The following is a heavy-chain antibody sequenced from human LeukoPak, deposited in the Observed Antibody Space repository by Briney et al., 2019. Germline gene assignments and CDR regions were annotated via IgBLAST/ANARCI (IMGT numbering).Heavy chain of an antibody. J-gene: IGHJ4*02. CDR1: GGSISSGGYS. CDR2: IYHSGST. D-gene: IGHD3-22*01. V-gene: IGHV4-30-2*02. CDR3: ARTNRNYDSSGYYYVTYYFDY. Sequence: SETLSLTCAVSGGSISSGGYSWSWIRQPPGKGLEWIGYIYHSGSTYYNPSLKSRVTISVDRSKNQFSLKLSSVTAADTAVYYCARTNRNYDSSGYYYVTYYFDYWGQGTLVTVSS.